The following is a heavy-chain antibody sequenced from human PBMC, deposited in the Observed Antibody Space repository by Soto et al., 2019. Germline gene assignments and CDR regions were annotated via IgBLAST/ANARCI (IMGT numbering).Heavy chain of an antibody. J-gene: IGHJ6*02. CDR2: IYYSGST. CDR3: GVTGAYYYYGMDV. Sequence: QVQLQESGPGLVKPSQTLSLTCTVSGGSISSGGYYWSWIRQHPGKGLEWIGYIYYSGSTYYNPSLKSRVTISVDTSKNRFSLKLSSVTTADTAVYYCGVTGAYYYYGMDVWGQGTTVTVSS. CDR1: GGSISSGGYY. D-gene: IGHD5-18*01. V-gene: IGHV4-31*03.